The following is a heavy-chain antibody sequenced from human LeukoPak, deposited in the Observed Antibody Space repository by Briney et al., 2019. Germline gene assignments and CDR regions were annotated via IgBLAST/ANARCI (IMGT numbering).Heavy chain of an antibody. CDR3: ARGGLAVAGGNFDY. CDR1: GGSFSSYY. V-gene: IGHV4-34*01. CDR2: INHSGST. J-gene: IGHJ4*02. D-gene: IGHD6-19*01. Sequence: SETLSLTCAVYGGSFSSYYWSWIRQPPGKGLEWIGEINHSGSTNYNPSLKSRVTISVDTSKNQFSLKLSSVTAADTAVYYCARGGLAVAGGNFDYWGQGTLVTVSS.